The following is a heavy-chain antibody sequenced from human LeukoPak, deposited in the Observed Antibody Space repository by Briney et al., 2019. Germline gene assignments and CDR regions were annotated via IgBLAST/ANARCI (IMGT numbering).Heavy chain of an antibody. CDR3: AKAIYRDGYNFLTIPRNYFDY. D-gene: IGHD5-24*01. CDR1: GFTFSSYE. CDR2: ISSSGSTI. V-gene: IGHV3-48*03. Sequence: QPGGSLRLSCAASGFTFSSYEMNWVRQAPGKGLEWFSYISSSGSTIYYADSVKGRFTISRDNAKNSLYLQMNSLRAEDTAVYYCAKAIYRDGYNFLTIPRNYFDYWGQGTLVTVSS. J-gene: IGHJ4*02.